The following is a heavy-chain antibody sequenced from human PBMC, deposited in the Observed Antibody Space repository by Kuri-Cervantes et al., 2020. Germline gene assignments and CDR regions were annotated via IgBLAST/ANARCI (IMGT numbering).Heavy chain of an antibody. CDR1: GFTFSSYG. V-gene: IGHV3-30*03. CDR3: ARDGYYYYYMDV. CDR2: ISYDGSNK. J-gene: IGHJ6*03. Sequence: GESLKISCAASGFTFSSYGMHWVRQAPGKGLEWVAVISYDGSNKYYADSVKGRFTISRDNSKNTLYLQMNSLRAEDTAVYYCARDGYYYYYMDVWGKGTTVTVSS.